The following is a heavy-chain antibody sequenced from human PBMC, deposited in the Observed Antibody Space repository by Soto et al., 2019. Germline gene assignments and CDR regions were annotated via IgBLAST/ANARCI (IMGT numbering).Heavy chain of an antibody. CDR1: GFTFSSYG. D-gene: IGHD6-19*01. CDR3: ARDSHVGSGWQLTADY. V-gene: IGHV3-33*01. J-gene: IGHJ4*02. CDR2: IWYDGSNK. Sequence: VGSLRLSCAASGFTFSSYGMHWVRQAPGKGLEWVAVIWYDGSNKYYAESVKGRFTISRDNSKNTLYLQMNSLRAEDTAVYYCARDSHVGSGWQLTADYWGQGTLVTVSS.